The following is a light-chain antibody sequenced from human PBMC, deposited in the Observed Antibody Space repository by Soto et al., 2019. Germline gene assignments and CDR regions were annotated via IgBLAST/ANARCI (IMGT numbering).Light chain of an antibody. CDR2: GAS. Sequence: EIVMTQSPATLSVSPGERATLSCRASQSVSSNLAWYQQKPGQAPRLLIYGASTRATGIPARFSGSGSGTEFTLTISSLQSEDFAVYYCQQYNNWPTWTLGHGTKVEIK. J-gene: IGKJ1*01. CDR1: QSVSSN. V-gene: IGKV3-15*01. CDR3: QQYNNWPTWT.